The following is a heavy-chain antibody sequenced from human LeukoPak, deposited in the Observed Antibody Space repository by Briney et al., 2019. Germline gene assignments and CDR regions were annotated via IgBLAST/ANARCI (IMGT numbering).Heavy chain of an antibody. CDR2: IGGSGGST. Sequence: GGSLRLSCAASGFTFSSYAMSWVRQAPGKGLEWVSAIGGSGGSTYYADSVKGRFAISRDNSKNTLYLQMNSLRAEDTAVYYCAKNQKSNYDFWSGGVAFDIWGQGTMVTVSS. V-gene: IGHV3-23*01. CDR1: GFTFSSYA. J-gene: IGHJ3*02. D-gene: IGHD3-3*01. CDR3: AKNQKSNYDFWSGGVAFDI.